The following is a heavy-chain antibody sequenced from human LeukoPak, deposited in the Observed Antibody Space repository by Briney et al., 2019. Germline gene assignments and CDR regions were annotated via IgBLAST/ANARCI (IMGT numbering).Heavy chain of an antibody. Sequence: SETLSLTCTVSGYSISSGYYWGWIRQPPGKGLEWIGSIYHSGSTYYNPSLKSRVTISVDTSKNQFSLKLSSVTAADTAVYYCARDPTYYYGSGSLDYWGQGTLVTVSS. V-gene: IGHV4-38-2*02. J-gene: IGHJ4*02. CDR3: ARDPTYYYGSGSLDY. CDR1: GYSISSGYY. CDR2: IYHSGST. D-gene: IGHD3-10*01.